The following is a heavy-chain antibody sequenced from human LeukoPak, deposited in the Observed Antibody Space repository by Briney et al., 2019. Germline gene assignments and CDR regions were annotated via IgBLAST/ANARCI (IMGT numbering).Heavy chain of an antibody. J-gene: IGHJ4*02. V-gene: IGHV3-33*01. Sequence: PGGSLRLSCAASGFTFSSNGMCWVRQAPGKGLEWVAVIWYDGSNKYYADSVKGRFTISRDNSKNTLYLQMNSLRVEDTAVYYCARGGPEWPLDYWGQGTLVTVST. D-gene: IGHD3-3*01. CDR2: IWYDGSNK. CDR1: GFTFSSNG. CDR3: ARGGPEWPLDY.